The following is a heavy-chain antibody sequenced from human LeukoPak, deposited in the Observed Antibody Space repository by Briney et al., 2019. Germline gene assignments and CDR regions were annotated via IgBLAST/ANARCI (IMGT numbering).Heavy chain of an antibody. J-gene: IGHJ4*02. Sequence: ASVKVSCKASGYTSTSYDINWVRQATGRGLEWMGWMNPNSGNTGYAQKFQGRVTMTRNTSISTAYMELSSLRSEDTAVYYCARGSGYYYLAYDYWGQGTLVTVSS. D-gene: IGHD3-22*01. CDR1: GYTSTSYD. CDR3: ARGSGYYYLAYDY. V-gene: IGHV1-8*01. CDR2: MNPNSGNT.